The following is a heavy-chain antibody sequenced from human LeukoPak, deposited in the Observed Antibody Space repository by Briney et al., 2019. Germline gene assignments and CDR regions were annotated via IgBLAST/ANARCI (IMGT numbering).Heavy chain of an antibody. CDR2: INPNSGGT. D-gene: IGHD3-22*01. V-gene: IGHV1-2*02. J-gene: IGHJ4*02. Sequence: ASVKVSCKASGYTFTGYYMHWVRQAPGQGLEWMGWINPNSGGTNYAQKFQGRVTMTRDTSISTAYMELSRLRSGDTAVYYCARDGEYYDRRYYFDYWGQGTLVTVSS. CDR3: ARDGEYYDRRYYFDY. CDR1: GYTFTGYY.